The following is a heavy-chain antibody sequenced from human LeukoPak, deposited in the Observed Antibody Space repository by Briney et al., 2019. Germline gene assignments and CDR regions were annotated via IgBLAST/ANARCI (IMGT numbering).Heavy chain of an antibody. Sequence: ASVKVSCKASGGTFSSYAISWVRQAPGQGLEWMGRIIPILGIANYAQKFQGRVTITADKSTSTAYMELSSLRSEDTAVYYCARGPHIKESMVRFDYWGQGTLVTVSS. CDR2: IIPILGIA. D-gene: IGHD3-10*01. J-gene: IGHJ4*02. V-gene: IGHV1-69*04. CDR3: ARGPHIKESMVRFDY. CDR1: GGTFSSYA.